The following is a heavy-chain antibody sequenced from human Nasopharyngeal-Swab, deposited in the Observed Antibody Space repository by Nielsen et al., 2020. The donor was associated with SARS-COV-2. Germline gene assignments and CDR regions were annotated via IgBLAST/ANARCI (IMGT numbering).Heavy chain of an antibody. Sequence: WIRQPPGRGLEWMGSIYYSGATYYSPSLKRRLTISVDTSQNQFSLTVSSVTASDTAVYYCVRDNYYHYYMDVWGQGTTVTVSS. CDR3: VRDNYYHYYMDV. J-gene: IGHJ6*03. D-gene: IGHD2-15*01. V-gene: IGHV4-39*01. CDR2: IYYSGAT.